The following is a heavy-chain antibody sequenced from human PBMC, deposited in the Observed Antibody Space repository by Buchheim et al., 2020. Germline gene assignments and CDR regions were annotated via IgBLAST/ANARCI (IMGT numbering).Heavy chain of an antibody. V-gene: IGHV4-34*01. D-gene: IGHD4-23*01. CDR2: INHSGST. CDR1: GGSFSGYY. CDR3: ARGLSPLLRWYPTGNWFDP. Sequence: QVQLQQWGAGLLKLSETLSLTCAVYGGSFSGYYWSWIRQPPGKGLEWIGEINHSGSTNYNPSLKSRVTISVDTSKNQFSLKLSSVTAADTAVYYCARGLSPLLRWYPTGNWFDPWGQGTL. J-gene: IGHJ5*02.